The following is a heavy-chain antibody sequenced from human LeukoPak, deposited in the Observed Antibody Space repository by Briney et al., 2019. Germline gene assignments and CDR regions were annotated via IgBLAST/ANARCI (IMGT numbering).Heavy chain of an antibody. V-gene: IGHV3-7*01. CDR3: ARALPAGCSGGSCHLDYYYYYMDV. Sequence: GGSLRLSCAASGFTFSSYWMSWVRQAPGKGLEWVANIKQDGSEKYYVDSVKGRFTISRDNAKNSLYLQMNSLRAEDTAVYYCARALPAGCSGGSCHLDYYYYYMDVWGKGTTVTV. CDR2: IKQDGSEK. J-gene: IGHJ6*03. CDR1: GFTFSSYW. D-gene: IGHD2-15*01.